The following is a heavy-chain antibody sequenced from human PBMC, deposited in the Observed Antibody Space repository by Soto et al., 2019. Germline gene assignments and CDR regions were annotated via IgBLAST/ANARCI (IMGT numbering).Heavy chain of an antibody. CDR2: IKSKTDGGTT. J-gene: IGHJ6*03. Sequence: GGSLRLSCAASGFTFSNAWMSWVRQAPGKGLEWVGRIKSKTDGGTTDYAAPVKGRFTISRDDSKNTLYLQMNSLKTEDTAVYYCTTVHSSSWYYYYYYMDVWGKGTTVTVSS. V-gene: IGHV3-15*01. D-gene: IGHD6-13*01. CDR3: TTVHSSSWYYYYYYMDV. CDR1: GFTFSNAW.